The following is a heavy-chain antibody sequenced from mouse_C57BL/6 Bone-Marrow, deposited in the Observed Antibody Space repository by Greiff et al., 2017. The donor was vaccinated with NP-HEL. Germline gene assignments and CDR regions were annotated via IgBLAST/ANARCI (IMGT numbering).Heavy chain of an antibody. Sequence: VQLQQSGAELAKPGASVKLSCKASGYTFTSYWMHWVKQRPGQGLEWIGYINPSSGYTKYNQKFKDKATLTADKSSSTAYMQLSSLTYEDSAVYYCARRGKNYGSSLYYYAMGYWGQGTSVTVSS. D-gene: IGHD1-1*01. CDR1: GYTFTSYW. CDR2: INPSSGYT. J-gene: IGHJ4*01. CDR3: ARRGKNYGSSLYYYAMGY. V-gene: IGHV1-7*01.